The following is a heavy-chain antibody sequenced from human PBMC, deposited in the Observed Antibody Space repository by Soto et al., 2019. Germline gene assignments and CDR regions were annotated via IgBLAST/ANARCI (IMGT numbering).Heavy chain of an antibody. CDR1: GGSFSGYY. D-gene: IGHD3-10*01. J-gene: IGHJ6*02. Sequence: SETLSLTCAVYGGSFSGYYWSWIRQPPGKGLEWIGEINHSGSTNYNPSLKSRVTISVDTSKNQFSLKLSSVTAADTAVYYCASSSFLRSGDLFHGLDVWGQGTTVTVSS. CDR3: ASSSFLRSGDLFHGLDV. CDR2: INHSGST. V-gene: IGHV4-34*01.